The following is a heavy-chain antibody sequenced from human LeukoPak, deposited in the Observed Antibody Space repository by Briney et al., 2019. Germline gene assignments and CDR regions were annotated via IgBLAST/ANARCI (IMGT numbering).Heavy chain of an antibody. Sequence: GGSLRLSCAASGFTFSSYWMSWVRQAPGKGLEWVANIKQDGSEKYYVDSVKGRFNISRDNAKNSLYLQMNGLRAEDTAVYYCARVGQLRHYYFDYWGQGTLVTVSS. CDR2: IKQDGSEK. CDR1: GFTFSSYW. CDR3: ARVGQLRHYYFDY. V-gene: IGHV3-7*03. J-gene: IGHJ4*02. D-gene: IGHD2-2*01.